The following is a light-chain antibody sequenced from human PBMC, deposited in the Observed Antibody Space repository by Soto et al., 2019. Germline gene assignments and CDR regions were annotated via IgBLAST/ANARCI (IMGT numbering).Light chain of an antibody. Sequence: QSVLTQPRSVSGSPGQSVTISCTGTSSDVGNYNSVSWHQHHPGKAPKLMIYDVNKWPSGAPDRFSGSKSGNTASLPISGLQAEDEADYYCCSYIGSYSYVFGTGTKVTVL. CDR3: CSYIGSYSYV. V-gene: IGLV2-11*01. CDR1: SSDVGNYNS. J-gene: IGLJ1*01. CDR2: DVN.